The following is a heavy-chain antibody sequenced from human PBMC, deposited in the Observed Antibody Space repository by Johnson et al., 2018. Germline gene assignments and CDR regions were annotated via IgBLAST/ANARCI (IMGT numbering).Heavy chain of an antibody. CDR2: ISWTSGSI. J-gene: IGHJ6*02. Sequence: EVQLVESGGGLVQPGRSLRLSCAASGFTFDDYAMHWVRQAPGKGLEWVSGISWTSGSIGYADSVKGRFTISRDNAKNSLYLQMNSLRAEDTAFDYCAKGSRRYYSDSGGSYYYYGMDVWGQGTTVTVSS. CDR3: AKGSRRYYSDSGGSYYYYGMDV. V-gene: IGHV3-9*01. D-gene: IGHD3-10*01. CDR1: GFTFDDYA.